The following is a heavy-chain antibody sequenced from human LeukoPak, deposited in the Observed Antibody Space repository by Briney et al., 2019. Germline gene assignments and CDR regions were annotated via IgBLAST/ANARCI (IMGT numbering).Heavy chain of an antibody. D-gene: IGHD5-12*01. CDR3: ASLRGYSGYARFDP. J-gene: IGHJ5*02. V-gene: IGHV1-69*05. CDR1: GGTFSSYA. Sequence: ASVKVSCKASGGTFSSYAISLVRQAPGQGLEWMGGIIPIFGTANYAQKFQGRVTITTDESTSTAYMELSSLRSEDTAVYYCASLRGYSGYARFDPWGQGTLVTVSS. CDR2: IIPIFGTA.